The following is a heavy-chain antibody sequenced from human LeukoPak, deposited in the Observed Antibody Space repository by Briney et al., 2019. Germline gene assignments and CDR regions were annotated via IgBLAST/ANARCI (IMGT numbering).Heavy chain of an antibody. CDR2: ISSSSSYI. V-gene: IGHV3-21*01. CDR3: ARTVVGATTAAFDI. J-gene: IGHJ3*02. CDR1: GFTFSWYT. D-gene: IGHD1-26*01. Sequence: GGSLRLSCAASGFTFSWYTMNWVCQAPGKGLEWVSIISSSSSYIYYADSVKGRFTISRDNAKNSLYLQMNSLRAEDTAVYYCARTVVGATTAAFDIWGQGTMVTVSS.